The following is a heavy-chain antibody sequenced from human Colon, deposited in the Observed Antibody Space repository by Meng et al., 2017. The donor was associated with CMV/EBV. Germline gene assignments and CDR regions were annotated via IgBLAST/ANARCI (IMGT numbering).Heavy chain of an antibody. CDR3: TRETGGSSLAY. CDR1: GGSISSLIYS. Sequence: LECPGPRLWNSSKPRSLSCTVSGGSISSLIYSWAWVRQPPGKGLEWIGSIYYTGGTFYSPSLKSRVTISIDTSKNHFSLKLNSVTAADTAMYYCTRETGGSSLAYWGQGILVTVSS. J-gene: IGHJ4*02. V-gene: IGHV4-39*02. D-gene: IGHD6-13*01. CDR2: IYYTGGT.